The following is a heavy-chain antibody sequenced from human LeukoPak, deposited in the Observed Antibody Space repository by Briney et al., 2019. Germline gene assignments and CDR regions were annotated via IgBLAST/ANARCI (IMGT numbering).Heavy chain of an antibody. CDR3: ARAGAVTDRINWFDP. CDR2: INSDGSAT. D-gene: IGHD4-11*01. J-gene: IGHJ5*02. CDR1: GFAFSSYY. V-gene: IGHV3-74*01. Sequence: PGGSLRLSCTASGFAFSSYYMHWVRQAPGERLVWLSLINSDGSATDYADSVKGRFTISRDNAKNTLFLQMNSLRVEDTAVYYCARAGAVTDRINWFDPWGQGTLVTVSS.